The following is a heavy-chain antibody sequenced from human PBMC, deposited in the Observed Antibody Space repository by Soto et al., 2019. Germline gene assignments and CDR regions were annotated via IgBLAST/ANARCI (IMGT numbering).Heavy chain of an antibody. CDR2: ISGSGGST. CDR1: GFTFSSYA. Sequence: PGGSLRLSCAASGFTFSSYAISWVRQAPGKGLEWVSAISGSGGSTYYADSVKGRFTISRDNSKNTLYLQMNSLRAEDTAVYYCAKDRYSSGWYDYWGQGTLVTVSS. D-gene: IGHD6-19*01. CDR3: AKDRYSSGWYDY. J-gene: IGHJ4*02. V-gene: IGHV3-23*01.